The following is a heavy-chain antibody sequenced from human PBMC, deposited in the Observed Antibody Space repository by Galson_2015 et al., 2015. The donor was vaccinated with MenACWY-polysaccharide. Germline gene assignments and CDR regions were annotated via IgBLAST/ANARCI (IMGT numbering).Heavy chain of an antibody. CDR1: GFTFSSYA. CDR3: ARDYCDRITCSGMDV. V-gene: IGHV3-30-3*01. D-gene: IGHD2/OR15-2a*01. CDR2: ISYDGINK. J-gene: IGHJ6*02. Sequence: SLRLSCAASGFTFSSYAIHWVRQAPGKGLGWVAVISYDGINKYYADSVKGRFTISRDNSKYTVYLQMNSLRADDTTIYYCARDYCDRITCSGMDVWGQGTTVTVSS.